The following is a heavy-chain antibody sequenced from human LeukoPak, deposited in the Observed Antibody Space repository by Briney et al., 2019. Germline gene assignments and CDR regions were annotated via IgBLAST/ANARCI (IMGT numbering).Heavy chain of an antibody. V-gene: IGHV4-38-2*02. D-gene: IGHD2-2*02. J-gene: IGHJ3*02. CDR2: IYHSGST. Sequence: PSETLSLTCTVSGYSISSGYYWGWIRQPPGKGLEWIGSIYHSGSTYYNPSLKSRVTTSVDTSKNQFSLKLSSVTAADTAVYYCARIPFKHAFDIWGQGTMVTVSS. CDR1: GYSISSGYY. CDR3: ARIPFKHAFDI.